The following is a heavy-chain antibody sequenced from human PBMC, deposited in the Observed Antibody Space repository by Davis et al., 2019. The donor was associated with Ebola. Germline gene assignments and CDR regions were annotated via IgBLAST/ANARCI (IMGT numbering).Heavy chain of an antibody. CDR3: AREIRPCSSTSCSYYYYYMDV. Sequence: ASVKVSCKASGYTFTSYYMHWVRQAPGQGLEWMGIINPSGGSTSYAQKFQGRVTMTRDTSTSTVYMELRSLRSDDTAVYYCAREIRPCSSTSCSYYYYYMDVWGKGTTVTVSS. J-gene: IGHJ6*03. D-gene: IGHD2-2*01. CDR2: INPSGGST. CDR1: GYTFTSYY. V-gene: IGHV1-46*01.